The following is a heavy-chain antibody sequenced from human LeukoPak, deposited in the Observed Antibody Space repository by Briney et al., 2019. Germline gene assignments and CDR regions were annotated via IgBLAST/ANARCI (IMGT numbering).Heavy chain of an antibody. CDR2: IIPILGIA. J-gene: IGHJ3*02. CDR3: ARDWGVGVYSYGSAFDI. V-gene: IGHV1-69*04. Sequence: EASVKVSCKASGGTFSSYTISWVRQAPGQGLEWMGRIIPILGIANYAQKFQGRVTITADKSTSTAYMELSSLSSEDTAVYYCARDWGVGVYSYGSAFDIWGQGTMVTVSS. D-gene: IGHD5-18*01. CDR1: GGTFSSYT.